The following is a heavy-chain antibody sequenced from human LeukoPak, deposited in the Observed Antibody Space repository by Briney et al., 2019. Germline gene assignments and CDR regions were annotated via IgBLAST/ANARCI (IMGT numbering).Heavy chain of an antibody. J-gene: IGHJ4*02. Sequence: SETLSLTCIVSGGSISSSHYYWGWIRQPPGKGLEWIANIFHRGDTYYNPSLKSRATISVDTSKNQFSLNLSSVTAADTAIYYCARLLDYYGSRGYFDSWGQGTLVTVSS. V-gene: IGHV4-39*01. CDR3: ARLLDYYGSRGYFDS. CDR1: GGSISSSHYY. CDR2: IFHRGDT. D-gene: IGHD3-22*01.